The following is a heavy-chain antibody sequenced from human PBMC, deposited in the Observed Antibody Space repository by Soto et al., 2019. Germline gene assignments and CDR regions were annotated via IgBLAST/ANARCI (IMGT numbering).Heavy chain of an antibody. Sequence: SETLSLTCAVYGGSFSGYYWSWIRQPPGKGLEWIGEINHSGSTNYNPSLKSRVTISVDTSKNQFSLKLSSVTAADTAVYYCARGIIAAAARFDYWGQGTLVTVSS. J-gene: IGHJ4*02. D-gene: IGHD6-13*01. CDR3: ARGIIAAAARFDY. V-gene: IGHV4-34*01. CDR2: INHSGST. CDR1: GGSFSGYY.